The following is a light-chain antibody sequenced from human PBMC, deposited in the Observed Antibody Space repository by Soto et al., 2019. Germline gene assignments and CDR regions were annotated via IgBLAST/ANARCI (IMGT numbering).Light chain of an antibody. Sequence: QSALTQPGSVSGSPGQSSTISFTGTSSDVGGYNYVSWFQQHPGKAPNLMIYDVYRRPSGVYYRFSGPKSGNTASLTISGLQAEDEADYYCSSCTTSSTVVFGGGTKLTVL. J-gene: IGLJ2*01. V-gene: IGLV2-14*01. CDR2: DVY. CDR1: SSDVGGYNY. CDR3: SSCTTSSTVV.